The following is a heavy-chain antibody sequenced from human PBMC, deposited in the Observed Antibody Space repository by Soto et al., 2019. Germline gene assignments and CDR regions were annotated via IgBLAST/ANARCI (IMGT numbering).Heavy chain of an antibody. J-gene: IGHJ3*02. CDR1: GFTFSSYA. CDR2: ISGSGGST. CDR3: AKDRAGIVGATAFDI. V-gene: IGHV3-23*01. Sequence: GESLKISCAASGFTFSSYAMSWVRQAPGKGLEWVSAISGSGGSTYYADSVKGRFTISRDNSKNTLYLQMNSLRAEDTAVYYCAKDRAGIVGATAFDIWGQGTMVTVSS. D-gene: IGHD1-26*01.